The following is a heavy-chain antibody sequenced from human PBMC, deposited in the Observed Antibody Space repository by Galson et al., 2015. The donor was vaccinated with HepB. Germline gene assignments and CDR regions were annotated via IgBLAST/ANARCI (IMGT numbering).Heavy chain of an antibody. V-gene: IGHV3-33*01. D-gene: IGHD5-12*01. CDR2: IWYDGSNK. CDR3: ARGDSYSGYDYVYY. J-gene: IGHJ4*02. Sequence: SLRLSCAASGFTFSSYGMHWVRQAPGKGLEWVAVIWYDGSNKYYADSVKGRFTISRDNSKNTLYLQMNSLRAEDTAVYYCARGDSYSGYDYVYYWGQGTLVTVSS. CDR1: GFTFSSYG.